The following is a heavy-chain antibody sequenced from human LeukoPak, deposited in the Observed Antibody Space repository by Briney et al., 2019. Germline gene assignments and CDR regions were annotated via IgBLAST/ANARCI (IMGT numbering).Heavy chain of an antibody. CDR1: GFTVSSNY. CDR2: IYSGGST. J-gene: IGHJ3*02. V-gene: IGHV3-53*01. D-gene: IGHD1-26*01. Sequence: GGSLRLSCAASGFTVSSNYMSWVRQAPGKGLEWVSVIYSGGSTYYADSVEGRFTISRDNSKNTLYLQMNSLRAEDTAVYYCAGELLLGIGAFDIWGQGTMVTVSS. CDR3: AGELLLGIGAFDI.